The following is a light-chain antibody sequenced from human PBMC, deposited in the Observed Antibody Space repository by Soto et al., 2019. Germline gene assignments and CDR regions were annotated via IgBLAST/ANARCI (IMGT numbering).Light chain of an antibody. Sequence: QSALTQPVSVSGSPGQSITMSCTGTSSDVGAYNYVYWYRQHPGKAPKLIIYDVSNRPSGVSNRFSGSKSGNTASLIISGLQAEDEADYYCTSYTSSSGYVFGTGTKLTVL. V-gene: IGLV2-14*01. CDR2: DVS. CDR3: TSYTSSSGYV. J-gene: IGLJ1*01. CDR1: SSDVGAYNY.